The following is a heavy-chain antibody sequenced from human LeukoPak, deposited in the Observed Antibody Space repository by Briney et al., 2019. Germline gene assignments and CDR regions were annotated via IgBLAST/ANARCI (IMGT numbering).Heavy chain of an antibody. J-gene: IGHJ3*02. Sequence: PSETLSLTCTVSGGSISNYYWSWIRQPPGKGLEWIGYIYYSGSTNYKPSLKSRVTISADTSKNQFSLKLTSVTAADTAVYYCARRPLGVYDAFDIWGQGTMVTVSS. D-gene: IGHD3-10*01. V-gene: IGHV4-59*01. CDR1: GGSISNYY. CDR3: ARRPLGVYDAFDI. CDR2: IYYSGST.